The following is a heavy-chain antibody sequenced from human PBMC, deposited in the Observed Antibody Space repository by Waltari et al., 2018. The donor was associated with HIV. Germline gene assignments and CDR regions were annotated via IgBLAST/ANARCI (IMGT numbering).Heavy chain of an antibody. Sequence: QVQLVQSGAEVKKPGASVKVSYKASGYTFTVYYMHWVRQAPGQGLEWMGWSNPNSGGTNYEQKFQGRVTMTRDTSISTAYMELSRLRSDDTAVYYWARTFVYCSGGTCYFDYWGQGTLVTVSS. V-gene: IGHV1-2*02. J-gene: IGHJ4*02. CDR1: GYTFTVYY. CDR3: ARTFVYCSGGTCYFDY. D-gene: IGHD2-15*01. CDR2: SNPNSGGT.